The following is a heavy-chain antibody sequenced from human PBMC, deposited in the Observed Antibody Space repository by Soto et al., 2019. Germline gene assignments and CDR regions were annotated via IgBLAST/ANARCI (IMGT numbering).Heavy chain of an antibody. CDR3: ARDFGGVDDYGGTAPRSDAFDI. Sequence: SVKVSCKASGGTFSSYAISWVRQAPGQGLEWMGGIIPIFGTANYAQKFQGRVTITADESTSTAYMELSSLRSEDTAVYYCARDFGGVDDYGGTAPRSDAFDIWGQGTMVTVSS. V-gene: IGHV1-69*13. CDR2: IIPIFGTA. CDR1: GGTFSSYA. D-gene: IGHD4-17*01. J-gene: IGHJ3*02.